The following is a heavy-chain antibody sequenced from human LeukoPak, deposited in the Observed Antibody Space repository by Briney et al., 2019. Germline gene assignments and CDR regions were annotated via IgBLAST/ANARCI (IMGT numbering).Heavy chain of an antibody. CDR3: ARDLYSSSWYYFDY. J-gene: IGHJ4*02. D-gene: IGHD6-13*01. V-gene: IGHV4-34*01. CDR1: GGSFSGNY. Sequence: PSETLSLTCAAYGGSFSGNYWSWIRQPPGKGLEWIGDINHSGTTNYSPSLKSRVTISVDTSKNQFSLNLSSVTAADTAVYYCARDLYSSSWYYFDYWGQGTLVTVSS. CDR2: INHSGTT.